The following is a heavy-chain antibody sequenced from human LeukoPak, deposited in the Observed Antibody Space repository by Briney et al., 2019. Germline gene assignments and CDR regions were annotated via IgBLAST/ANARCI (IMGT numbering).Heavy chain of an antibody. J-gene: IGHJ5*02. CDR3: ARRGYYGYRLDWFDP. Sequence: SETLSLTCAVYGGSFSGYYWSWIRRPPGKGLEWIGEINHSGSTNYNPSLKSRVTISVDTSKNQFSLKLSSVTAADTAVYYCARRGYYGYRLDWFDPWGQGTLVTVSS. D-gene: IGHD1-26*01. CDR2: INHSGST. V-gene: IGHV4-34*01. CDR1: GGSFSGYY.